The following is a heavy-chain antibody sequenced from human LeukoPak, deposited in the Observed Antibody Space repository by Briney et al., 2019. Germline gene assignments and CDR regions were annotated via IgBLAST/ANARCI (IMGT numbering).Heavy chain of an antibody. D-gene: IGHD2-15*01. CDR3: ARARRYCSGGSCQINHAHYYYYHYMDV. Sequence: PGGSLRLSCAASGFAFNTYSMNWVRQPPGKGLEWIGEIYHSGSTNYNPSLKSRVTISVDKSKNQFSLKLSSVTAADTAVYYCARARRYCSGGSCQINHAHYYYYHYMDVWGKGTTVTVSS. CDR2: IYHSGST. CDR1: GFAFNTYSM. V-gene: IGHV4-4*02. J-gene: IGHJ6*03.